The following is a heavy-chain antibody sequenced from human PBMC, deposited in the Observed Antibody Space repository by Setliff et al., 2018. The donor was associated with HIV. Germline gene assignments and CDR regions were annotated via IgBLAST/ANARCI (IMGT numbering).Heavy chain of an antibody. CDR2: IGSSNHGI. CDR1: GFNFRSYG. CDR3: ASFFGDYGY. Sequence: GSLRLSCAASGFNFRSYGMTWVRQAPGKGPDWVAHIGSSNHGIHYTASVQGRFTVSRDNANNLLFLQMNNLRVEDTAVYYCASFFGDYGYWGHGTQVTVTS. D-gene: IGHD3-10*01. J-gene: IGHJ4*01. V-gene: IGHV3-48*04.